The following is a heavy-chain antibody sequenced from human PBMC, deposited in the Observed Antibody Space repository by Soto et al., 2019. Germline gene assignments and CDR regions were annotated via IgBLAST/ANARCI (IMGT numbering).Heavy chain of an antibody. CDR3: ARQYCSSTSSYREDAFDI. CDR2: IYPGDSDT. D-gene: IGHD2-2*02. J-gene: IGHJ3*02. Sequence: GESLKISCKGSGYSFTSYWIGWVRQMPGKGLEWMGIIYPGDSDTRYSPSFQGQVTISADKSISTAYLQWSSLKASDTAMYYCARQYCSSTSSYREDAFDIWGQGTMVTVSS. V-gene: IGHV5-51*01. CDR1: GYSFTSYW.